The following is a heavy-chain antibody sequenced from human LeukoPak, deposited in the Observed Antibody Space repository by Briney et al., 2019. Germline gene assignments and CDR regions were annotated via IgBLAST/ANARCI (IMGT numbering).Heavy chain of an antibody. D-gene: IGHD6-19*01. J-gene: IGHJ4*02. Sequence: SVKVSCKASGGTFSSYAISWVRQAPGQGLEWMGGIIPIFGTANYAQKFQGRVTITADESTSTAYMELSSLRSEDTAVYFCARDRAVAGFHLEAYWGQGTLVTVSS. CDR2: IIPIFGTA. CDR1: GGTFSSYA. CDR3: ARDRAVAGFHLEAY. V-gene: IGHV1-69*13.